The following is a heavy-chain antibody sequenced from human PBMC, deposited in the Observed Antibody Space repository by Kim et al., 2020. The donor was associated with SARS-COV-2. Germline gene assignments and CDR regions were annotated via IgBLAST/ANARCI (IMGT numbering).Heavy chain of an antibody. CDR3: AKPPAWAYSSSLLDY. CDR1: GFTFSSYG. Sequence: GGSLRLSCEASGFTFSSYGMHWVRQAPGKGLEWVAVISYDGSNKYYADSVKGRFTISRDNSKNTLYLQLNSLRAEDTAVYYCAKPPAWAYSSSLLDYWGQGTLVTVSS. J-gene: IGHJ4*02. V-gene: IGHV3-30*18. D-gene: IGHD6-13*01. CDR2: ISYDGSNK.